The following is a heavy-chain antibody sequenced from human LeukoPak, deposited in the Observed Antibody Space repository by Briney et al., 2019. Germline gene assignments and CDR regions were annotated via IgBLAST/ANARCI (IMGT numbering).Heavy chain of an antibody. CDR1: GGSFSGYY. CDR2: INHSGST. CDR3: ALHLAGRDPPDY. D-gene: IGHD1-26*01. Sequence: SETLSLTCAVYGGSFSGYYWSWIRQPPGKGLEWIGEINHSGSTNYNPSLKSRVTISVDTSKNQFSLKLSSVTAADTAVYYCALHLAGRDPPDYWGQGTLVTVSS. V-gene: IGHV4-34*01. J-gene: IGHJ4*02.